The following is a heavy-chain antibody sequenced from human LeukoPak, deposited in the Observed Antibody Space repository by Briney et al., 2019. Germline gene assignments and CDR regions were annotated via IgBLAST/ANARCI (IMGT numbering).Heavy chain of an antibody. Sequence: SETLSLTCTVSGGSITSSSNYWNWIRQPAWKGLEWIGRIYSSGITNYNPSLKSRCTMSVDASQSLFSLNLTSVTAADTAIYFCAREAWELGGYFDWWGQGTLVTVSS. J-gene: IGHJ4*02. D-gene: IGHD1-26*01. CDR2: IYSSGIT. CDR3: AREAWELGGYFDW. V-gene: IGHV4-61*02. CDR1: GGSITSSSNY.